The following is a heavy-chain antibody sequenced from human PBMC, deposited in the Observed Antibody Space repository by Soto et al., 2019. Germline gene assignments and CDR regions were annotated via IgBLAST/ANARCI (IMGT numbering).Heavy chain of an antibody. CDR3: ARGMRRFLEWLSKPELDY. D-gene: IGHD3-3*01. CDR1: GYTFTSYG. V-gene: IGHV1-18*04. Sequence: ASVKVSCKASGYTFTSYGISWVRQAPGQGLEWMGWISAYNGNTNYAQKLQGRVTMTTDTSTSTAYMELRSLRSDDTAVYYCARGMRRFLEWLSKPELDYWGQGTLVTVSS. J-gene: IGHJ4*02. CDR2: ISAYNGNT.